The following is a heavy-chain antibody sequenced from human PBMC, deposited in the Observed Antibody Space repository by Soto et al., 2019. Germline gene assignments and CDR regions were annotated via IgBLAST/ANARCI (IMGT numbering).Heavy chain of an antibody. CDR3: ARDLGSGSDV. J-gene: IGHJ6*02. Sequence: SETLSLTCAVYGGSFSGYYWSWIRQPPGKGLEWIGEINHSGSTNYNPSLKSRVTISVDTSKNQFSLKLSSVTAADTAVYYCARDLGSGSDVWGQGTTVTVSS. D-gene: IGHD3-10*01. CDR1: GGSFSGYY. V-gene: IGHV4-34*01. CDR2: INHSGST.